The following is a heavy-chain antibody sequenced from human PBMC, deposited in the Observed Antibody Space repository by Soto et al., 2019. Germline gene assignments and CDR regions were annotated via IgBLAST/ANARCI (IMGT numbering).Heavy chain of an antibody. V-gene: IGHV3-30*18. CDR2: ISNDGSKK. CDR1: GFSFSSYG. D-gene: IGHD4-17*01. J-gene: IGHJ6*02. Sequence: QVQLVESGGGVVQPGRSLRLSCAASGFSFSSYGLYWVRQAPGKGLEWVAVISNDGSKKYYADSVKGRFTISRDISKKTLYLQMNSMRAEDTALYYCAKDLATMTTRVRYCYYGMDVWGQGTTVTVSS. CDR3: AKDLATMTTRVRYCYYGMDV.